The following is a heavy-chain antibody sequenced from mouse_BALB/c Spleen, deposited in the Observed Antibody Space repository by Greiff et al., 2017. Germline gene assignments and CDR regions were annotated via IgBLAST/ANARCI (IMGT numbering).Heavy chain of an antibody. V-gene: IGHV7-3*02. CDR3: AIQCGYHRYVTYAMDY. Sequence: EVKLVESGGGLVQPGGSLRLSCATSGFTFTDYYMSWVRQTPGKALEWLGFIRNKANGYTTESSASVKGRFTISRDNSQSILYLQMNTLRADDSATYYCAIQCGYHRYVTYAMDYWGQGTSVTVSS. CDR2: IRNKANGYTT. CDR1: GFTFTDYY. D-gene: IGHD2-14*01. J-gene: IGHJ4*01.